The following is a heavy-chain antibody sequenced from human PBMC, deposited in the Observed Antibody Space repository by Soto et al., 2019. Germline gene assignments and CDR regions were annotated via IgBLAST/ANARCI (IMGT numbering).Heavy chain of an antibody. CDR3: ARAXRYSSGWTDNYFDY. CDR1: GGTFSSYT. Sequence: SVKVSCKASGGTFSSYTISWVRQAPGQGLEWMGRIIPILGIANYAQKFQGRVTITADKSTSTAYMELSSLRSEDTAVYYCARAXRYSSGWTDNYFDYWGQGTLVTVSS. V-gene: IGHV1-69*02. D-gene: IGHD6-19*01. J-gene: IGHJ4*02. CDR2: IIPILGIA.